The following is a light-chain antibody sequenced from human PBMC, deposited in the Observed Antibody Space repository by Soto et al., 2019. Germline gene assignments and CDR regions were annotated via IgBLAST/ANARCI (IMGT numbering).Light chain of an antibody. Sequence: EIVLRQSPGTLSLSPGERATLSCRASQSVSSSFLAWYQQKPGQAPRLLIYGASSRAPGIPDRFSGSGSGTDFTLSISRLEPEDFAVYYCQKYGSSYTFGQGTKLEIK. CDR2: GAS. J-gene: IGKJ2*01. V-gene: IGKV3-20*01. CDR1: QSVSSSF. CDR3: QKYGSSYT.